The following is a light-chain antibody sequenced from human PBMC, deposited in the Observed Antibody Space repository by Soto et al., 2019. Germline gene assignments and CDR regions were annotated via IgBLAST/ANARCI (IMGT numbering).Light chain of an antibody. V-gene: IGKV3-20*01. CDR1: QSVSNRY. CDR3: QQYDKPPRT. CDR2: SVS. J-gene: IGKJ1*01. Sequence: EVVLTQSPGTLSLSPGERATLSCRASQSVSNRYLSWYQQKPGQAPRLLIYSVSMRATGIPDRFSGSGSDTEFTLTISRLEPEDFAVYYCQQYDKPPRTFGQGTKVDI.